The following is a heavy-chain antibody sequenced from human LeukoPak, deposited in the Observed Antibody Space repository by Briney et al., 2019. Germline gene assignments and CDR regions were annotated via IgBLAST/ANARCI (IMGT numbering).Heavy chain of an antibody. CDR2: ISSSSSYI. CDR1: GFTFSSYG. D-gene: IGHD5-18*01. V-gene: IGHV3-21*01. Sequence: GGSLRLSCAASGFTFSSYGMNWVRQAPGKGLEWVSSISSSSSYIYYADSVKGRFTISRDNAKNSLYLQMNSLRAEDTAVYYCARGTYSYVLRYFDYWGQGTLVTVSS. J-gene: IGHJ4*02. CDR3: ARGTYSYVLRYFDY.